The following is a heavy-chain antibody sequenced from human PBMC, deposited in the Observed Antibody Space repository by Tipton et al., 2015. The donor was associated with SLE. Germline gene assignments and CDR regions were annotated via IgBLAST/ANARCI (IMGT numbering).Heavy chain of an antibody. J-gene: IGHJ4*02. CDR3: ARDLPSFPASLGY. CDR1: GFTFSSHG. D-gene: IGHD2-2*01. V-gene: IGHV3-74*01. CDR2: INSDGSST. Sequence: SLRLSCAASGFTFSSHGMHWVRQAPGKGLEWVAVINSDGSSTSYADSVKGRFTISRDNAKNTLYLQMNSLRAEDTAVYYCARDLPSFPASLGYWGQGTLVTVSS.